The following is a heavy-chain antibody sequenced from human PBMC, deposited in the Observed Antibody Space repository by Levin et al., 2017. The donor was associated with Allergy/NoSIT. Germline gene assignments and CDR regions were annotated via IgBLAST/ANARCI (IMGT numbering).Heavy chain of an antibody. CDR1: GFSLSNARMG. CDR2: IFSNDEK. V-gene: IGHV2-26*01. J-gene: IGHJ4*02. Sequence: SGPTLVKPTETLTLTCTVSGFSLSNARMGVSWIRQPPGKALEWLAHIFSNDEKSYSTSLKSRLTISKDTSKSQVVLTMTNMEPVDTATDYCARIQKDYYDKVNPPSYCDYWGQGTLVTVSS. CDR3: ARIQKDYYDKVNPPSYCDY. D-gene: IGHD3-22*01.